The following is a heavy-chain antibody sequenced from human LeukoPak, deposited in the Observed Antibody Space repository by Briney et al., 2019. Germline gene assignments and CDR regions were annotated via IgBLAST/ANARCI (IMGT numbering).Heavy chain of an antibody. CDR3: AKDLIAAAGSGYYYGMDV. CDR1: GFTLSSYG. V-gene: IGHV3-30*18. D-gene: IGHD6-13*01. CDR2: ISYDGGNK. Sequence: GGSLRLSCAASGFTLSSYGMHWVRQAPGKGLEWVAVISYDGGNKYYADSVKGRFTISRDNSKNTLYLQMSSLRFEDTAVYYCAKDLIAAAGSGYYYGMDVWGQGTTVTVSS. J-gene: IGHJ6*02.